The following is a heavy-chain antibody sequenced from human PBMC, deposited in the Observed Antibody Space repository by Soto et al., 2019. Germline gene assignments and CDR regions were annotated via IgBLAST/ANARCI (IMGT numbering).Heavy chain of an antibody. Sequence: WETLSLTCSVSGYLISSGYYWGWVRQTPGKGLEWLGSIDYSGKTYKNPSLKSRVSASVDLSQNQFSLNLRSVTAADTAVYFCARDRSSGYDSYYYDYWGQGTLVTVSS. V-gene: IGHV4-38-2*02. CDR1: GYLISSGYY. J-gene: IGHJ4*02. D-gene: IGHD3-22*01. CDR2: IDYSGKT. CDR3: ARDRSSGYDSYYYDY.